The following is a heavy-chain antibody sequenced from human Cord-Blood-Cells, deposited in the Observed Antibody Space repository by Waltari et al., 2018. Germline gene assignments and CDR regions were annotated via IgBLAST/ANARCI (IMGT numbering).Heavy chain of an antibody. J-gene: IGHJ3*02. CDR1: GYTFTGYY. CDR2: INPNSGGT. Sequence: GQSGAEVKKPGASVKVSCKASGYTFTGYYMHWVRQAPGQGLEWMGWINPNSGGTNYAQKFQGRVTMTRDTSISTAYMELSRLRSDDTAVYYCARAFVDIVATISDAFDIWGQGTMVTVSS. D-gene: IGHD5-12*01. CDR3: ARAFVDIVATISDAFDI. V-gene: IGHV1-2*02.